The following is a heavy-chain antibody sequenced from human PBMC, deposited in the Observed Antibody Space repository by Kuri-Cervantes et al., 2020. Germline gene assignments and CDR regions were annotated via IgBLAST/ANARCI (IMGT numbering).Heavy chain of an antibody. D-gene: IGHD3-22*01. Sequence: ETLSLTCAASGFTFSTYAMNWVRQAPGKGLEWVSYISSTYEIYYAESVKGRFTISRDNAKNSLYLQMNSLRAEDTAVYYCAREGYYYDGYGMDVWGQGTTVTVSS. J-gene: IGHJ6*02. CDR3: AREGYYYDGYGMDV. CDR1: GFTFSTYA. V-gene: IGHV3-48*01. CDR2: ISSTYEI.